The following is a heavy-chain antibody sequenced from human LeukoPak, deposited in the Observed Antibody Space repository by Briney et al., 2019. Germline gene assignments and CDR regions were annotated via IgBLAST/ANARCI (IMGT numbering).Heavy chain of an antibody. CDR1: SYSISSGYY. D-gene: IGHD2-2*01. V-gene: IGHV4-38-2*02. J-gene: IGHJ3*02. Sequence: PSETLSLTCTVSSYSISSGYYWGWIRQPPGKGLEWIGKIYHSGTTHFNPSLKSRVTISVDTSKNQFSLNLIYVTAADTAVYYCARDFVRCSSTSCYDAFDIWGQGTMVTVSS. CDR3: ARDFVRCSSTSCYDAFDI. CDR2: IYHSGTT.